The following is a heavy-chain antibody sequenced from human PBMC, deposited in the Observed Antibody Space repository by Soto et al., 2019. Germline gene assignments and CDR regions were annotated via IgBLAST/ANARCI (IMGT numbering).Heavy chain of an antibody. CDR1: GGTFSSYA. CDR3: ARVPYCSSTSCYRYYYYYGMDV. D-gene: IGHD2-2*01. Sequence: QVQLVQSGAEVKKPGSSVKVSCKASGGTFSSYAIGWVRQAPGQGLEWMGGIIPIFGTANYAQKFQGRVTITADESTSTAYMELSSLRSEDTAVYYCARVPYCSSTSCYRYYYYYGMDVWGQGTTVTVSS. J-gene: IGHJ6*02. CDR2: IIPIFGTA. V-gene: IGHV1-69*01.